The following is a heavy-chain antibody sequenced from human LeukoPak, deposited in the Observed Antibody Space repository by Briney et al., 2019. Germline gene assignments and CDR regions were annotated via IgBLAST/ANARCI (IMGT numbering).Heavy chain of an antibody. CDR2: IYYSGST. J-gene: IGHJ4*02. CDR1: GGSISSYY. V-gene: IGHV4-59*12. Sequence: SETLSLTCTVSGGSISSYYWSWIRQPPGKGLEWIGYIYYSGSTKYNPSLKSRVTISGDTSKNKFTLKLSSVPAADTAVYYCARATYEAGGSSGWYYFDYWGQGTLVTVSS. CDR3: ARATYEAGGSSGWYYFDY. D-gene: IGHD6-19*01.